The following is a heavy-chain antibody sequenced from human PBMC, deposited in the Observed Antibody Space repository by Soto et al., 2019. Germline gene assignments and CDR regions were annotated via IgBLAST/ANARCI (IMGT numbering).Heavy chain of an antibody. CDR3: AREVGYGDSSAALLD. CDR1: GGTFSSHS. J-gene: IGHJ4*02. Sequence: GASVKVSCKASGGTFSSHSINWVRQSPGQGLEWMGGVISLFGTANYAHNFKGRVTITADQSTSTAYMELNSLRSDDTVVHYCAREVGYGDSSAALLDWGQGTLVTVSS. V-gene: IGHV1-69*13. CDR2: VISLFGTA. D-gene: IGHD4-17*01.